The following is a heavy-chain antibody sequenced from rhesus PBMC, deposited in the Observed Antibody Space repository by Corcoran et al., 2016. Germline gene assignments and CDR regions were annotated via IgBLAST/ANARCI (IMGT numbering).Heavy chain of an antibody. V-gene: IGHV1S2*01. D-gene: IGHD6-13*01. CDR2: INPYNGNT. J-gene: IGHJ6*01. Sequence: QVQLVQSGAEVKKPGSSVKVSCKASGYTFTDYYMHWVRQAPRQGLEGMGWINPYNGNTKYAQKFQGRVTISIDTSKNQFSLKLSSVTAADTAVYYCARGNQLVGDGLDSWGQGVVVTVSS. CDR3: ARGNQLVGDGLDS. CDR1: GYTFTDYY.